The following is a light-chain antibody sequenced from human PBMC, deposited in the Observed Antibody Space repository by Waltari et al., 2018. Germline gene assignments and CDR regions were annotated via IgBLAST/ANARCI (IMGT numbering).Light chain of an antibody. J-gene: IGLJ2*01. Sequence: QSVLTQPPSASGTPGQRVTISCSGSSSTIGSNPINWYHQLPGPAPNLLIYSNNHRPSGVPDRLAGSKSDTSASLTISGLQTEDEAEYDCATLDYNLTGVVFGGGTKLTV. V-gene: IGLV1-44*01. CDR2: SNN. CDR1: SSTIGSNP. CDR3: ATLDYNLTGVV.